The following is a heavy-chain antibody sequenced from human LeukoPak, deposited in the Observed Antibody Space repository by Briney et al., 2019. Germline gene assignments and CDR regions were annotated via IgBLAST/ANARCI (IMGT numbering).Heavy chain of an antibody. Sequence: GASVKVSCKASGYTFTSYDINWVRQATGQGLEWMGWMNPNSGNTGYAQKFQGRVTMTRNTSISTAYMELSSLRSEDTAVYYCARSVIYYYDSSGYPDYWGQGTLVTVSS. V-gene: IGHV1-8*01. CDR2: MNPNSGNT. CDR1: GYTFTSYD. J-gene: IGHJ4*02. CDR3: ARSVIYYYDSSGYPDY. D-gene: IGHD3-22*01.